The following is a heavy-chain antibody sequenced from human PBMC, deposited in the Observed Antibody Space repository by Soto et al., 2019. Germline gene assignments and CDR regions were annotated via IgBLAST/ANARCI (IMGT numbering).Heavy chain of an antibody. CDR3: ARDRAFDWLFY. CDR1: GFTFSSYW. D-gene: IGHD3-9*01. V-gene: IGHV3-7*01. CDR2: IKQDGSEK. J-gene: IGHJ4*02. Sequence: PGGSLRLSCAASGFTFSSYWMSWVRQAPGRGLEWVANIKQDGSEKYYVDSVKGRFTISRDNAKNSLYLQMNSLRAEDTAEYYCARDRAFDWLFYWGQGTLVTVSS.